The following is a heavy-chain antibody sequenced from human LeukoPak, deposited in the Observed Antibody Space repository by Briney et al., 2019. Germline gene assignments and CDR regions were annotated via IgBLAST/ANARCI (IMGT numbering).Heavy chain of an antibody. Sequence: ASVSVSCTASGYTFTNCYMHWVRQAPGQRLEWMGWINAGNGNTKYSQKFQGRVTITRDTSASTAYMELSSLRSEDTAVYYCARVPSVWSGYDYGYWGQGTLVTVSS. CDR2: INAGNGNT. CDR1: GYTFTNCY. D-gene: IGHD5-12*01. CDR3: ARVPSVWSGYDYGY. V-gene: IGHV1-3*01. J-gene: IGHJ4*02.